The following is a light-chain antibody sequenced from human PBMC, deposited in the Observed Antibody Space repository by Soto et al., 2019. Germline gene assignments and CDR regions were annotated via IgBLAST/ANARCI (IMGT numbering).Light chain of an antibody. J-gene: IGKJ4*01. CDR3: QQRSSWPLT. V-gene: IGKV3-11*01. Sequence: EIVLTQSPATLSLSPGERATLSCRACQSVRSYLAWYQQKPGQAPRLLIYDASNRATGIPARFSGSGSVTDFTLTISSLEPEDFAVYYCQQRSSWPLTFGGGTKVEIK. CDR1: QSVRSY. CDR2: DAS.